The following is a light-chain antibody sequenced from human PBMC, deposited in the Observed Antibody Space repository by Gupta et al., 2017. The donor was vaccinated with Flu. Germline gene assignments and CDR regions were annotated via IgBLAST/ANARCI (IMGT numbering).Light chain of an antibody. CDR3: QQYGTSPWT. V-gene: IGKV3-20*01. CDR2: GAS. CDR1: QSVSSTY. Sequence: EIVLTHSPDTLSLSPGERATLSCRASQSVSSTYLAWYQQKPGQAPRLLIYGASSRATGIPDRFSGSGSGTDFTLTISRLEPEDFAVYYCQQYGTSPWTFGQGTKVDIK. J-gene: IGKJ1*01.